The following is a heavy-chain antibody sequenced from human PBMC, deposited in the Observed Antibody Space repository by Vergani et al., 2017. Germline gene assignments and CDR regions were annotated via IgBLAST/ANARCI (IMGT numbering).Heavy chain of an antibody. Sequence: QVQLVQSGAEVKKPGSSVKVSCKASGGTFSSYTISWVRQAPGQGLEWMGRIIPILGIANYAQKFQGRVTITADKSTSTAYMELSSLRSEDTAVYYCARDVPADADNWLDPWGQGTLVTVSS. CDR1: GGTFSSYT. CDR3: ARDVPADADNWLDP. J-gene: IGHJ5*02. V-gene: IGHV1-69*08. CDR2: IIPILGIA. D-gene: IGHD2-2*01.